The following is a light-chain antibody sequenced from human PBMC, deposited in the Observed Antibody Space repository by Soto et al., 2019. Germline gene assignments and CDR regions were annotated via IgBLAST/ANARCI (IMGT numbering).Light chain of an antibody. CDR3: QQYDNWPRWA. J-gene: IGKJ1*01. V-gene: IGKV3-15*01. CDR2: GAS. CDR1: ESVSSH. Sequence: EIVMTQSPATLSVSPGERATLSCRASESVSSHLAWYQQRPGQAPSLLIYGASTRATGVPARFTGSGSGTDFTLTITSLQPEDVGVYYCQQYDNWPRWAFGQGTKVEIK.